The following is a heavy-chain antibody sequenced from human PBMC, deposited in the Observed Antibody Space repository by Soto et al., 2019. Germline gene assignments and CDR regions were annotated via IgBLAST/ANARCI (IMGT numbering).Heavy chain of an antibody. D-gene: IGHD1-7*01. V-gene: IGHV4-39*01. CDR3: ARGIRSGTMGYFDF. Sequence: TLSLTCTVSGGSISSGGYYWGWIRQPPGKGLDWIGSIYFSGSTNYNPSLGSRVTISIDTSKNQFSLKLSSVTAADTAFYYCARGIRSGTMGYFDFWGQGTLVTVSS. CDR2: IYFSGST. CDR1: GGSISSGGYY. J-gene: IGHJ4*02.